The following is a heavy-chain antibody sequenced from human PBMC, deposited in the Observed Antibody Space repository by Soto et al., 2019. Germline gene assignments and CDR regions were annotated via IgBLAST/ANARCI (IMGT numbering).Heavy chain of an antibody. V-gene: IGHV3-21*01. CDR2: ISSSSTYI. D-gene: IGHD3-3*01. J-gene: IGHJ6*03. Sequence: EVQLVESGGGLVKPGGSLRLSCAASGFTFSTYSMNWVRQAPGKGLEWVSSISSSSTYIYYADSVKGRFTISRDNAKNSLYLQMNSLRAEDTAVYYCSRPSDLWSGYFSDPYYNTDVWGKGTTVTDSS. CDR3: SRPSDLWSGYFSDPYYNTDV. CDR1: GFTFSTYS.